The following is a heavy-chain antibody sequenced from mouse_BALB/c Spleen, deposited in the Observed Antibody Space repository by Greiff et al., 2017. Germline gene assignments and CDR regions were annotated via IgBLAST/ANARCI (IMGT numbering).Heavy chain of an antibody. CDR3: ARAPYGNYVAWFAY. V-gene: IGHV5-4*02. CDR1: GFTFSDYY. CDR2: ISDGGSYT. D-gene: IGHD2-10*02. J-gene: IGHJ3*01. Sequence: EVQGVESGGGLVKPGGSLKLSCAASGFTFSDYYMYWVRQTPEKRLEWVATISDGGSYTYYPDSVKGRFTISRDNAKNNLYLQMSSLKSDDTAMYYCARAPYGNYVAWFAYWGQGTLVTVSA.